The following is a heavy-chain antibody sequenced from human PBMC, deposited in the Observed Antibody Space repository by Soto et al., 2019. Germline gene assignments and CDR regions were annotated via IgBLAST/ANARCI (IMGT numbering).Heavy chain of an antibody. J-gene: IGHJ6*03. CDR1: GGSISSSSYY. CDR3: ARLGRIAARRNHYYYMDV. V-gene: IGHV4-39*01. CDR2: IYYSGST. D-gene: IGHD6-6*01. Sequence: SETLSLTCTVSGGSISSSSYYWGWIHQPPGKGLEWIGSIYYSGSTYYNPSLKSRVTISVDTSKNQFTLKLSSVTAADTAVYYCARLGRIAARRNHYYYMDVWGKGTTVTVSS.